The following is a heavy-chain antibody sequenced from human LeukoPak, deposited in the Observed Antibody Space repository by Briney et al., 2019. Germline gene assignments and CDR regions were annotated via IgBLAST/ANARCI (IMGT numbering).Heavy chain of an antibody. CDR1: GGSISSSNW. CDR2: IYHSGST. CDR3: ATYYYDSSGYYEDY. V-gene: IGHV4-4*02. D-gene: IGHD3-22*01. J-gene: IGHJ4*02. Sequence: SETLSLTCAVSGGSISSSNWWSWVRQPPGKGLEWIGEIYHSGSTNYNPSLKSRVTISVDKSKNQFSLKLSSVTAADTAVYYCATYYYDSSGYYEDYWGQGTLVTVSS.